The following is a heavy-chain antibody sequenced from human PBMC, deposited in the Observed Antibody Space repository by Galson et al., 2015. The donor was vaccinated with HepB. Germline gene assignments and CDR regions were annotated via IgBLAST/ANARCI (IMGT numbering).Heavy chain of an antibody. Sequence: SETLSLTCAVYGGSFSAYYWSWIRQPPGKGLEWIGEINHRGGTNYNPSLKSRVTISLDTSKNQFSLKLSSVTAADTAVYYCAGVDTIVVAVGAMDVWGQGTTVTVSS. CDR2: INHRGGT. D-gene: IGHD2-2*01. CDR1: GGSFSAYY. CDR3: AGVDTIVVAVGAMDV. V-gene: IGHV4-34*01. J-gene: IGHJ6*02.